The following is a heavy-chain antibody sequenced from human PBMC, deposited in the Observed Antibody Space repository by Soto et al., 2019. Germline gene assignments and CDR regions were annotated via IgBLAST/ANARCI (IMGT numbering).Heavy chain of an antibody. Sequence: SETLSLTCTVSGGSISSGGYYWSWIRQPPGKGLEWIGYFHYSGSTNYNPSLKSRVTMSVDTSKNQFSLKLSSVTAADTAVYYCVRHSGLQLLPQYWGQGTLVTVSS. CDR3: VRHSGLQLLPQY. D-gene: IGHD5-12*01. CDR2: FHYSGST. V-gene: IGHV4-61*08. CDR1: GGSISSGGYY. J-gene: IGHJ1*01.